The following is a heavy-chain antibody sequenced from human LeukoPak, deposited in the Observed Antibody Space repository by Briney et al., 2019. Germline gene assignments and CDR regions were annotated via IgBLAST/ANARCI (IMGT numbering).Heavy chain of an antibody. CDR2: VTGSGDST. D-gene: IGHD3-10*01. J-gene: IGHJ4*02. CDR1: GFIFSSYA. CDR3: AKARLVRGVIMTPFYFDY. V-gene: IGHV3-23*01. Sequence: SGGSLRLSCAASGFIFSSYAMSWVRQAPGKGLEWVSAVTGSGDSTYYADSVKGRFTVSRDNSKNTLYLRMNSLRAEDTAVYYCAKARLVRGVIMTPFYFDYWGQGTLVTLSS.